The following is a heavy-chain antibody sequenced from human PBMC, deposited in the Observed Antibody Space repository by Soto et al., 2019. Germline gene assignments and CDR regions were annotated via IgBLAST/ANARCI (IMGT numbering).Heavy chain of an antibody. CDR1: GDSLTNKHW. J-gene: IGHJ4*02. D-gene: IGHD2-15*01. CDR3: VRDSRTGCSSINCYMH. Sequence: QLQLRESGPGLVQPSGTLSLTCDVSGDSLTNKHWWSWVRQAPGKGLEWIGEVWHTGRPNYNPSLKSRVAISIEKSKNQFSLELSSVTAADTAVYYCVRDSRTGCSSINCYMHWGQGTLVTVSS. CDR2: VWHTGRP. V-gene: IGHV4-4*02.